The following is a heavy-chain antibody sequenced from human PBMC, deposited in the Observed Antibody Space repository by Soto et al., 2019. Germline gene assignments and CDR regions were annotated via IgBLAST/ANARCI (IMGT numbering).Heavy chain of an antibody. CDR3: ARDLGRRYYYDSSGYRLQRGMDV. Sequence: PGGSLRLSCAASGFSFSSYSMNWVRQAPGKGLEWVSYISSSSFTIYYADSVEGRFTISRDNAKNSLYLQVNSLRAEDTAVYYCARDLGRRYYYDSSGYRLQRGMDVWGQGTTVTVS. D-gene: IGHD3-22*01. V-gene: IGHV3-48*01. CDR1: GFSFSSYS. J-gene: IGHJ6*02. CDR2: ISSSSFTI.